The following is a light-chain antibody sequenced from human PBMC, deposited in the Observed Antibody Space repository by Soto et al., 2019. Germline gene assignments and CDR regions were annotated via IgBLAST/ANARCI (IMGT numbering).Light chain of an antibody. CDR2: GAS. V-gene: IGKV3-15*01. J-gene: IGKJ1*01. CDR3: QQYNNWPPWT. CDR1: QGVTNN. Sequence: EIVMTQSPDTLSVSPGERATLSCRASQGVTNNIAWYQQKPGQAPRLLIYGASTRATGIPARFSGSGSGTEFTLTISSLQSEDFAVYYCQQYNNWPPWTFGQGTKVEIK.